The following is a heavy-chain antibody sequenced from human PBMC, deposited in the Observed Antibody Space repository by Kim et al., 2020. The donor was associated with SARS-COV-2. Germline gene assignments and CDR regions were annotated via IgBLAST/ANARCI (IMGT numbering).Heavy chain of an antibody. J-gene: IGHJ6*02. Sequence: GRFTISRDNSKNTLYLQMNSLRAEDTAVYYCARPSRAAAGYYYYYYGMDVWGQGTTVTVSS. V-gene: IGHV3-53*01. CDR3: ARPSRAAAGYYYYYYGMDV. D-gene: IGHD6-13*01.